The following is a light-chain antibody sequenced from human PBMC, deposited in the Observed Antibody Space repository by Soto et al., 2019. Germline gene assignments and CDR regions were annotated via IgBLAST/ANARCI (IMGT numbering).Light chain of an antibody. V-gene: IGKV1-9*01. CDR3: QHLSTYPLT. J-gene: IGKJ4*01. CDR1: QGINNF. CDR2: AAS. Sequence: DIQLTQSPPFLSASVGDRVTISCRASQGINNFLAWYQQKPGKAPNLLISAASILRAGVPSRFSGSGSGTEFTLTISSLPPEDFATYYCQHLSTYPLTFGGGTKV.